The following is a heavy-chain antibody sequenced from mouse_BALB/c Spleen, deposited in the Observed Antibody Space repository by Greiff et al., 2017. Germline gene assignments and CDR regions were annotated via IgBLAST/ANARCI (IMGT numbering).Heavy chain of an antibody. J-gene: IGHJ4*01. Sequence: EVQLQQSGAELVRPGALVKLSCKASGFNIKDYYMHWVKQRPEQGLEWIGWIDPENGNTIYDPKFQGKASITADPSSNTAYLQLSSLTSEDTAVYYCARSRYDGRAMDYWGQGTSVTVSS. CDR2: IDPENGNT. CDR3: ARSRYDGRAMDY. D-gene: IGHD2-14*01. CDR1: GFNIKDYY. V-gene: IGHV14-1*02.